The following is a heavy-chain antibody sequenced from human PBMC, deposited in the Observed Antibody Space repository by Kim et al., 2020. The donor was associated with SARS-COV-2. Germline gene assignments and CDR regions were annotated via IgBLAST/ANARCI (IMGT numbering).Heavy chain of an antibody. D-gene: IGHD6-6*01. CDR2: IYYRSKWYN. Sequence: SQTLSLTCAISGDSVSSNSAAWNWIRQSPSRGLEWLGRIYYRSKWYNDYAVSVKSRITINPDTSKNQFSLQLNSVTPEDTAVYYCARAGYSSSSGANWFDPWGQGTLVTVSS. CDR1: GDSVSSNSAA. V-gene: IGHV6-1*01. J-gene: IGHJ5*02. CDR3: ARAGYSSSSGANWFDP.